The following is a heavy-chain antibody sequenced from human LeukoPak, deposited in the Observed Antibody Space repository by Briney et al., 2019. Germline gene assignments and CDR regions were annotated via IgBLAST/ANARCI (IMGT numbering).Heavy chain of an antibody. CDR3: AKVRPFTLIAVVPEYFDY. V-gene: IGHV3-23*01. CDR1: GFTFSDYA. Sequence: PGGSLRLSCAASGFTFSDYAITWVRQAPGKGLEWVSHISGNGGSTSYAASVKGRFTVSRGNSKNMLYLQMNSLRVDDTAVYYCAKVRPFTLIAVVPEYFDYWGQGTLVAVSS. J-gene: IGHJ4*02. CDR2: ISGNGGST. D-gene: IGHD3-22*01.